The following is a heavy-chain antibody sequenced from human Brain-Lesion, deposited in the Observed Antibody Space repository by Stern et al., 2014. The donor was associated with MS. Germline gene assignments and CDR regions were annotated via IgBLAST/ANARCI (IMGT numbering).Heavy chain of an antibody. D-gene: IGHD2/OR15-2a*01. J-gene: IGHJ5*02. V-gene: IGHV3-30*18. CDR2: VSDDGSNK. CDR3: AKDRQYLTYFFDH. Sequence: VQLVESGGGVVQPGRTLRLSCVASGFTFGSCAMHWVRQAPGKGLEGEEGVSDDGSNKYYADSVKGRFTISRDNSRNTLYMQMSSLRPEDTAVYYCAKDRQYLTYFFDHWGQGSLVTVSS. CDR1: GFTFGSCA.